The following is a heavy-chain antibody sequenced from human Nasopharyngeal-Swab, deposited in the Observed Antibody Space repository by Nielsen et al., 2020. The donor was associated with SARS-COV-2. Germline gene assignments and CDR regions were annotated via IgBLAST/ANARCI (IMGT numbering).Heavy chain of an antibody. Sequence: GESLKISCAASGFTFSSYAMHWVRQAPGKGLEWVAVISYDGSNKYYADSVKGRFTISRDNSKNTVYLQMNSLRVEDTAVYYCVVAYYVWGSSRGMDVWGQGTTVTVSS. D-gene: IGHD3-16*01. CDR1: GFTFSSYA. V-gene: IGHV3-30*04. CDR2: ISYDGSNK. J-gene: IGHJ6*02. CDR3: VVAYYVWGSSRGMDV.